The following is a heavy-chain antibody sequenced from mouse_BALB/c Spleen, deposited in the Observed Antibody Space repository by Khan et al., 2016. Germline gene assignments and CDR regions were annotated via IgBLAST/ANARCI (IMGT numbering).Heavy chain of an antibody. V-gene: IGHV1S41*01. Sequence: DLVKPGASVKLSCKASGSTFTSYWINWIKQRPGQGLEWIGRFAPGSNNSYYNEMFKVKATMTVDTSSRTAYIQLSSLSSEDSAVYFYARGGTCSLYWYFDVWGAGTTVTVSS. J-gene: IGHJ1*01. D-gene: IGHD1-1*02. CDR1: GSTFTSYW. CDR3: ARGGTCSLYWYFDV. CDR2: FAPGSNNS.